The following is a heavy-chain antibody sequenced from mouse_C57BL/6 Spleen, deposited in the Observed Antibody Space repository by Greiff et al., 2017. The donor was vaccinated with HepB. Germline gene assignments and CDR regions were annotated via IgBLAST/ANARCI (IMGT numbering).Heavy chain of an antibody. CDR2: ILPGSGST. CDR1: GYTFTGYW. J-gene: IGHJ2*01. Sequence: QVQLKQSGAELMKPGASVKLSCKATGYTFTGYWIEWVKQTPGHGLEWIGEILPGSGSTNYNEKFKGKATFTADTSSNTAYMQLSSLTTEDSAIYYCARSAPYYSNYYYFDYWGQGTTLTVSS. CDR3: ARSAPYYSNYYYFDY. V-gene: IGHV1-9*01. D-gene: IGHD2-5*01.